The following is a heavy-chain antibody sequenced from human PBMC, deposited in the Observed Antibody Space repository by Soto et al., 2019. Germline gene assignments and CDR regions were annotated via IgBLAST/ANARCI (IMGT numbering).Heavy chain of an antibody. D-gene: IGHD2-15*01. CDR2: ISGSGGST. CDR3: AKGHCSGGSCDSEQTNWFDP. V-gene: IGHV3-23*01. J-gene: IGHJ5*02. Sequence: EVQLLESGGGLVQPGGSLRLSCAASGFTFSSYAMSWVRQAPGKGLEWVSAISGSGGSTYYADSVKGRFTISRDNSKNTLYLQKNSLRAEDTTVYYCAKGHCSGGSCDSEQTNWFDPWGQGALVTVS. CDR1: GFTFSSYA.